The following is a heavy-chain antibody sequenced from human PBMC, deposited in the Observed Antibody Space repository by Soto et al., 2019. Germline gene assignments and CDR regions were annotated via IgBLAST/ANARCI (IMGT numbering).Heavy chain of an antibody. CDR2: IWYDGSNK. CDR1: GFTFSSYG. V-gene: IGHV3-33*01. CDR3: ARGKYYYDSSGYYCFDY. Sequence: ESGGGVVQPGRSLRLSCAASGFTFSSYGMHWVRQAPGKGLEWVAVIWYDGSNKYYADSVKGRFTISRDNSKNTLYLQMNSLRAEDTAVYYCARGKYYYDSSGYYCFDYWGQGTLVTVSS. J-gene: IGHJ4*02. D-gene: IGHD3-22*01.